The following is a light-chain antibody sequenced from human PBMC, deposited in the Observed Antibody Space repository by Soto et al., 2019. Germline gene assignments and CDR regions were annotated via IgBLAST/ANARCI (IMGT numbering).Light chain of an antibody. CDR3: QQANSFPLT. CDR2: GAS. J-gene: IGKJ4*01. CDR1: QGITSW. Sequence: DIQMTQSPSSVSAYVGDRVTITCRASQGITSWLAWYQQKPGKAPNLLIYGASSLQSGVPSRFRGSGSGTDFPITISSLQPEDSATYYCQQANSFPLTFGGGTKVEIK. V-gene: IGKV1D-12*01.